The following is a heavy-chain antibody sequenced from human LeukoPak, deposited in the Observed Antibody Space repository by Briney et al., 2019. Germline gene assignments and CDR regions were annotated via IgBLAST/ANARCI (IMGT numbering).Heavy chain of an antibody. Sequence: PGGSLRLSCAASGLTFSSYWMSWVRQAPGKGLEWVANINQDGSEIYYVDSVKGRFTISRDNAKNALYLQMHSLRVEDTAVYYCARESIVVVPTTMDDASDIWGQGTMVTVSS. V-gene: IGHV3-7*01. CDR3: ARESIVVVPTTMDDASDI. CDR1: GLTFSSYW. D-gene: IGHD2-2*01. CDR2: INQDGSEI. J-gene: IGHJ3*02.